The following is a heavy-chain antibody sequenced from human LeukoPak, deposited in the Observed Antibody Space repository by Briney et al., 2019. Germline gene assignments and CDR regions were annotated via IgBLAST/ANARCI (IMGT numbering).Heavy chain of an antibody. V-gene: IGHV3-23*01. Sequence: GGSLRLSCAASGFTFSSYAMSWVRQAPGKGLEWVSAISGSGGSTYYADSVKGRFTISRDNFMNTLYLQMNSLRAEDTALYYCAKARDGFGVDTIDYWGQGTLVTVSS. CDR2: ISGSGGST. CDR3: AKARDGFGVDTIDY. CDR1: GFTFSSYA. J-gene: IGHJ4*02. D-gene: IGHD3-3*01.